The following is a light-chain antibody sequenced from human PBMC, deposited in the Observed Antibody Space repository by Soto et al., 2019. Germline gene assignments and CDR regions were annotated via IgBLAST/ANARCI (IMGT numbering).Light chain of an antibody. V-gene: IGKV2-30*01. CDR1: QSLLYSDGNTY. Sequence: DVVLTQSPLSPPVTLGQPASISCRSSQSLLYSDGNTYLTWFQQRPGQSPRRLIYKVSNRDSGVPDRFSGSGSVTDFTLKISRVESEDVGVYYCLQGSHWPYTFGQGTKLEIK. CDR2: KVS. CDR3: LQGSHWPYT. J-gene: IGKJ2*01.